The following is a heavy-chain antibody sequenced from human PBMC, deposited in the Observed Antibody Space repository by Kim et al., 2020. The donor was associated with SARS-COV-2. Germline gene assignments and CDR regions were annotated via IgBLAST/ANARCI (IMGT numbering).Heavy chain of an antibody. Sequence: GGSLRLSCAASGFTFSSYAMHWVRQAPGKGLEWVAVISYDGSNKYYADSVKGRFTISRDNSKNTLYLQMNSLRAEDTAVYYCARENDYGDRHFDYWGQGTLVTVSS. V-gene: IGHV3-30-3*01. CDR3: ARENDYGDRHFDY. CDR1: GFTFSSYA. CDR2: ISYDGSNK. J-gene: IGHJ4*02. D-gene: IGHD4-17*01.